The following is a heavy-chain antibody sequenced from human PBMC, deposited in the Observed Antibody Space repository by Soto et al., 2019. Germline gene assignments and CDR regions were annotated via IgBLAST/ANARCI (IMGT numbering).Heavy chain of an antibody. J-gene: IGHJ4*02. CDR3: AREGGWGSEGYFDY. CDR2: ISYDGSNK. V-gene: IGHV3-30-3*01. D-gene: IGHD6-19*01. CDR1: GFTISSYA. Sequence: QVQLVESGGGVVQPGRSLRLSCAASGFTISSYAMHWVRQAPGKGLEWVAVISYDGSNKYYADSVKGRFTISRDNSKNTLYLQMNSLRAEDTAVYYCAREGGWGSEGYFDYWGQGTLVTVSS.